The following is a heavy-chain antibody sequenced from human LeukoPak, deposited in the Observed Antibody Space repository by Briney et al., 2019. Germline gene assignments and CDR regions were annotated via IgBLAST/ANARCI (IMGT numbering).Heavy chain of an antibody. Sequence: GASVRVSRKASVYTFTSYYMRWVRPAPGQGLGWMGIINPSGGSTTYAQKCQGRVTMTRNMSTSTVYKEPSSLRSEDTAVYDCARDSGSYDQGWFDPWGEGTLVTVSS. CDR3: ARDSGSYDQGWFDP. J-gene: IGHJ5*02. D-gene: IGHD1-26*01. CDR1: VYTFTSYY. V-gene: IGHV1-46*01. CDR2: INPSGGST.